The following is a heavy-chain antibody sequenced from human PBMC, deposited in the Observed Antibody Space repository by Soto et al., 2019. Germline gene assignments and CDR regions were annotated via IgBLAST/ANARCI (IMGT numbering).Heavy chain of an antibody. V-gene: IGHV1-46*01. D-gene: IGHD2-2*01. Sequence: GSSVKVSCKGSGYTFTSYDMHWLRQAPGQGLEWMGIINPSGGSTSYAQKFQGRVTMTRDTSTSTVYMELSSLRSEDTAVYYCARDPGRYQFDSWGQGPLVPVSS. CDR1: GYTFTSYD. J-gene: IGHJ4*02. CDR3: ARDPGRYQFDS. CDR2: INPSGGST.